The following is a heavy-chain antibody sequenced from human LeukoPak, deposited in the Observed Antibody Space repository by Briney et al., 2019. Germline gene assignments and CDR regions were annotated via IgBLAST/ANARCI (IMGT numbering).Heavy chain of an antibody. V-gene: IGHV3-7*01. CDR2: IKQDGSEQ. CDR3: EREGRWRYDILTGYFDY. Sequence: PGGSLRLSCAASGFSLSTYWMSWVRQAPGKGLEWVANIKQDGSEQYYGDSVKGRFTISRDNANNSLFLQVDSLTAEDTAVYYCEREGRWRYDILTGYFDYWGQGILVTVSS. D-gene: IGHD3-9*01. CDR1: GFSLSTYW. J-gene: IGHJ4*02.